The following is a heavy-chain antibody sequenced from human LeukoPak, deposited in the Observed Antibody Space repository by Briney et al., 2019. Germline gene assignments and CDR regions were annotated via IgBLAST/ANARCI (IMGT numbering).Heavy chain of an antibody. CDR2: ISSSGSTI. Sequence: PGGSLRLSCAASGFTFSDYYMSWIRQAPGRGREWVSYISSSGSTIYYAGSVKGRFTISRDNAKNSLYLQMNSLRAEDTAVYHCARGGDDSSGYYDYWGQGTLVTVSS. D-gene: IGHD3-22*01. J-gene: IGHJ4*02. CDR3: ARGGDDSSGYYDY. CDR1: GFTFSDYY. V-gene: IGHV3-11*01.